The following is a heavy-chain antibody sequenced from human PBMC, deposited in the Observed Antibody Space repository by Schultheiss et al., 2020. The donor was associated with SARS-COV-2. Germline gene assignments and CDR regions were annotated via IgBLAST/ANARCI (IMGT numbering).Heavy chain of an antibody. CDR2: ISSSSSYI. Sequence: GGSLRLSCAASGFTFSSYSMNWVRQAPGKGLEWVSSISSSSSYIYYADSVKGRFTISRDNAKNSLYLQMNSLRAEDTAVYYCAKDPYNWNSRSGIDYWGQGTLITVSS. J-gene: IGHJ4*02. D-gene: IGHD1-7*01. CDR1: GFTFSSYS. CDR3: AKDPYNWNSRSGIDY. V-gene: IGHV3-21*04.